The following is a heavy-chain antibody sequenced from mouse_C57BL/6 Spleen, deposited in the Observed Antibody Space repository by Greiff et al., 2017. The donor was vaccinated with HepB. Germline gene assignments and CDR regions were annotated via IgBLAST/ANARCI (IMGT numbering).Heavy chain of an antibody. CDR3: ARWGDYGYYFDY. CDR1: GFTFSDYY. D-gene: IGHD2-4*01. CDR2: INYDGSST. Sequence: EVHLVESEGGLVQPGSSMKLSCTASGFTFSDYYMAWVRQVPEKGLEWVANINYDGSSTYYLDSLKSRFIISRDNAKNILYLQMSSLKSEDTATYYCARWGDYGYYFDYWGQGTTLTVSS. J-gene: IGHJ2*01. V-gene: IGHV5-16*01.